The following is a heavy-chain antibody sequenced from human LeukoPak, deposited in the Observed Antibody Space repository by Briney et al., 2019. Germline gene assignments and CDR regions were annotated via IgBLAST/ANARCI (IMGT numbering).Heavy chain of an antibody. V-gene: IGHV4-59*11. D-gene: IGHD2/OR15-2a*01. Sequence: PSETLSLTCTVSGGSISSHYWSWIRQPPGKGLEWIGYIYYSGSTNYNPSLKSRVTISVDTSKNQFSLKLSSVTAADTAVYYCARRNSPRSYYYYYYMDVWGKGTTVTVSS. J-gene: IGHJ6*03. CDR2: IYYSGST. CDR3: ARRNSPRSYYYYYYMDV. CDR1: GGSISSHY.